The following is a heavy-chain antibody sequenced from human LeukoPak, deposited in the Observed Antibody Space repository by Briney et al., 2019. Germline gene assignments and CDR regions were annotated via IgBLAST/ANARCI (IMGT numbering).Heavy chain of an antibody. CDR3: AKDSDIVAIFDAFDI. CDR2: ISYDGSNK. CDR1: GFTFSSYG. J-gene: IGHJ3*02. V-gene: IGHV3-30*18. Sequence: GGSLRLSCAASGFTFSSYGMHWVRQAPGKGLEWVAVISYDGSNKYYADSVKGRFTISRDNSKNTLYLQMNSLRAEDTAVYYCAKDSDIVAIFDAFDIWGQGTMVTVSS. D-gene: IGHD5-12*01.